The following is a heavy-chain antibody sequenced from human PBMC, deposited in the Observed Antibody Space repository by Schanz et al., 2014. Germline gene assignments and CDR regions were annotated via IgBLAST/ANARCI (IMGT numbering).Heavy chain of an antibody. CDR1: GFTFSSYA. CDR3: AKQFLSYYFYGMDV. J-gene: IGHJ6*02. CDR2: ISGSGGST. V-gene: IGHV3-23*04. Sequence: EVQLVESGGGLVQPGGSLRLSCAASGFTFSSYAMSWVRQAPGKGLEWVSVISGSGGSTYYADSVKGRFTISRDNSKNTVYLQMDSLRPEDTAVYYCAKQFLSYYFYGMDVWGQGTTVSVSS.